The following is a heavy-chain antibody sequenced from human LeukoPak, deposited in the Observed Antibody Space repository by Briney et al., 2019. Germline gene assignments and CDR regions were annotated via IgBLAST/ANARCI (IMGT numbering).Heavy chain of an antibody. J-gene: IGHJ4*02. Sequence: SVKVSCKASGGTFSSYTTSWVRQAPGQGLEWMGRIIPILGIANYAQKFQGRVTITADKSTSTAYMELSSLRSEDTAVYYCASPAVPAAIQVWDQGTLVTVSS. CDR1: GGTFSSYT. D-gene: IGHD2-2*02. V-gene: IGHV1-69*02. CDR2: IIPILGIA. CDR3: ASPAVPAAIQV.